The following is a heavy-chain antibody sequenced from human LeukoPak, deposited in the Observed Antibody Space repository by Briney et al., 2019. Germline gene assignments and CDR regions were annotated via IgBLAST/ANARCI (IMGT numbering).Heavy chain of an antibody. CDR3: ARPAYSSSWYLHY. Sequence: GGSLRLSCAASGFSFSTYGMHWVRQAPGKGLEWVAFIWYDGSNEYYADSVKGRFTISRDRSNNTLYLQLNSLRAEDTAVYYCARPAYSSSWYLHYWGQGTLVTVSS. J-gene: IGHJ4*02. D-gene: IGHD6-13*01. V-gene: IGHV3-33*01. CDR1: GFSFSTYG. CDR2: IWYDGSNE.